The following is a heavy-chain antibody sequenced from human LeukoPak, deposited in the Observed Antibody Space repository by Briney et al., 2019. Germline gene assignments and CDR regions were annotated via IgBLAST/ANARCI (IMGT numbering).Heavy chain of an antibody. Sequence: GASLQISCKGSGYIFTSYWIGWVRQVPGKGLDWMGIIYPGDSDTRYSPSFQGQVTISADKSIDTAYLQWSSLKASDTAMYYCARHASNTYAPFDYWGQGALVTVSS. D-gene: IGHD2-2*02. V-gene: IGHV5-51*01. CDR1: GYIFTSYW. CDR2: IYPGDSDT. CDR3: ARHASNTYAPFDY. J-gene: IGHJ4*02.